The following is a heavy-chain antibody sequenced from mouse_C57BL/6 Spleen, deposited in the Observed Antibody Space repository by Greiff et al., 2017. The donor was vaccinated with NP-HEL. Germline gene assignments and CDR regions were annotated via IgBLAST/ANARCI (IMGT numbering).Heavy chain of an antibody. V-gene: IGHV14-4*01. J-gene: IGHJ2*01. CDR3: TTGDGYFDFDY. CDR1: GFNIKDDY. Sequence: EVQRVESGAELVRPGASVKLSCTASGFNIKDDYMHWVKQRPEQGLEWIGWIDPENGDTEYASKFQGKATITADTSSNTAYLQLSSLTSEDTAVYYCTTGDGYFDFDYWGQGTTLTVSS. D-gene: IGHD2-3*01. CDR2: IDPENGDT.